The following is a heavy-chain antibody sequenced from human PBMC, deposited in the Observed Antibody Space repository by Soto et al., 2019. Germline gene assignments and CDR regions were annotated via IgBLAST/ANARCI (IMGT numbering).Heavy chain of an antibody. J-gene: IGHJ6*01. Sequence: PGGSLRLSCAASVFTFSSYAMHWVRQAPGKGLEWVSVISYDGSNKYYADSVKGRFTISRDNSKNTLYLQMNSLRAEDTAVYYCARGNLRYFDWLIIYRMAVWAQGTTVTLSS. D-gene: IGHD3-9*01. CDR1: VFTFSSYA. CDR3: ARGNLRYFDWLIIYRMAV. CDR2: ISYDGSNK. V-gene: IGHV3-30-3*01.